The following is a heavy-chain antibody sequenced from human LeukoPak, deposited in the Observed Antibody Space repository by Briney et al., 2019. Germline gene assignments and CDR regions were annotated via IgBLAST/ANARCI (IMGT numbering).Heavy chain of an antibody. D-gene: IGHD6-13*01. CDR3: ASYVAAAGFFGY. CDR1: GGSISSSSYY. Sequence: PSETLSLTCTVSGGSISSSSYYWGWIRQPPGKGLEWNGSIYYSGSTYYNPSLRSRVTISVDTSKNQFSLKLSSVTAADTAVYYCASYVAAAGFFGYWGQGTLVTVSS. J-gene: IGHJ4*02. CDR2: IYYSGST. V-gene: IGHV4-39*01.